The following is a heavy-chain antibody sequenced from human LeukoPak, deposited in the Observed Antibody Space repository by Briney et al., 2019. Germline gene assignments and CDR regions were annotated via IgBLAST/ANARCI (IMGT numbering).Heavy chain of an antibody. Sequence: GGSLRLSCAASGFTFSSYGMHWVRQAPGKGLEWVAVISYDGSNKYYADSVKGRFTISRDNSKNTLYLQMNSLRAEDTALYYCAREYYENPNQLDYWGQGTLVTVSS. D-gene: IGHD3-22*01. CDR2: ISYDGSNK. CDR3: AREYYENPNQLDY. V-gene: IGHV3-30*03. J-gene: IGHJ4*02. CDR1: GFTFSSYG.